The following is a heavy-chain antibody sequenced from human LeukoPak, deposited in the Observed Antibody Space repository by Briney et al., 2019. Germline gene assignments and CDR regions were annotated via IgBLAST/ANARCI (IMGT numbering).Heavy chain of an antibody. CDR1: GFTLSNAR. CDR3: TTTSAYYTYDAFDI. CDR2: IKSKTDGGTT. Sequence: GGSLRLSCAASGFTLSNARMNWVRQAPGKGLEWVGRIKSKTDGGTTDYAAPVKGRFTISRDDSKNTLYLQMNSLKTEDTAVYYCTTTSAYYTYDAFDIWGQGTMVTVSS. J-gene: IGHJ3*02. V-gene: IGHV3-15*01. D-gene: IGHD3-22*01.